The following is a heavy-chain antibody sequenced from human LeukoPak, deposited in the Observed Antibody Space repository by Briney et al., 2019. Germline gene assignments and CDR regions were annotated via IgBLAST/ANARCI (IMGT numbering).Heavy chain of an antibody. D-gene: IGHD6-19*01. V-gene: IGHV3-7*01. CDR2: IKRDGSGN. CDR3: ARALYNRGWYPDYFDS. Sequence: GGSLRLSCAASGFTFSPNWMSWVRQAPGKGLEWVANIKRDGSGNYYVGSVEGRFTISRDNAKNSLYLRMSSLRAEDTAIYYCARALYNRGWYPDYFDSWGQGTLVTVSS. J-gene: IGHJ4*02. CDR1: GFTFSPNW.